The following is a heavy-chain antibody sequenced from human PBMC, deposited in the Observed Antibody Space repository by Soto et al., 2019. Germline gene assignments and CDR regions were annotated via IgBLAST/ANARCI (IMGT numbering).Heavy chain of an antibody. CDR1: GYTFTSYD. D-gene: IGHD1-1*01. V-gene: IGHV1-8*01. CDR2: MNPNSGNT. Sequence: GASVKVSCKASGYTFTSYDIDWVRQATGQGLEWMGWMNPNSGNTGYAQKFQGRVTMTRNTSISTAYMELSSLRSEDAAVYYCARGVRGGFQIVDWKPLYNWFDPWGQGTLVTVSS. J-gene: IGHJ5*02. CDR3: ARGVRGGFQIVDWKPLYNWFDP.